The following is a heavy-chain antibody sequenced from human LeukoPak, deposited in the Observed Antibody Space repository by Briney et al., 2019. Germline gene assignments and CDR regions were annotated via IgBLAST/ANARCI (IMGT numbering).Heavy chain of an antibody. D-gene: IGHD4-23*01. J-gene: IGHJ5*02. Sequence: SETLSLTCTVSGGSISSYYWSWIRQPPGKGLEWIGYIYTSGSTNYNPSLKSRVTISVDTSKNQFSLKLSSVTAADTAVYYCAGLIFSTVVTPEGRRYNWFDPWGQGTLVTVS. CDR2: IYTSGST. V-gene: IGHV4-4*09. CDR3: AGLIFSTVVTPEGRRYNWFDP. CDR1: GGSISSYY.